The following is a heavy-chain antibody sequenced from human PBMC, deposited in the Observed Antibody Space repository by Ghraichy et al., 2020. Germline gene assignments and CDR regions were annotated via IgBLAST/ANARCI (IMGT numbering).Heavy chain of an antibody. CDR3: AKERSFFDSTNYWEK. V-gene: IGHV3-30*18. CDR1: GFTFSNYG. J-gene: IGHJ4*02. D-gene: IGHD2/OR15-2a*01. Sequence: LNISCAAAGFTFSNYGMHWVRQAPGKGLEWLGVISYDGRNKNYADSVKGRFTFSRDSSNNTLYLQMTSLRAEDTAFYYCAKERSFFDSTNYWEKWGPGTLVTVSS. CDR2: ISYDGRNK.